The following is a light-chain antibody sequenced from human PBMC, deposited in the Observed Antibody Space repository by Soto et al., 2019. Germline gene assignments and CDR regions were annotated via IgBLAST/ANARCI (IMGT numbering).Light chain of an antibody. V-gene: IGKV3-20*01. J-gene: IGKJ2*01. CDR3: QQYGSSRNT. CDR2: SAS. CDR1: QSVTSSY. Sequence: ENVLTQSPGTLSLSPGERATLSCRASQSVTSSYLAWYQQKPGQAPRLLIYSASSRATGVPDRFSGSGSATDFTLTISRVEPEDFAVYYCQQYGSSRNTFGQGTKREIK.